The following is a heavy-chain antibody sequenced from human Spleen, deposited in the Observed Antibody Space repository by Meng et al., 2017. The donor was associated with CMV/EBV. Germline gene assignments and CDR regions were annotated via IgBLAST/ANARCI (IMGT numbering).Heavy chain of an antibody. J-gene: IGHJ4*02. D-gene: IGHD2-2*01. V-gene: IGHV4-34*01. CDR3: ARGPEVIVVVPPTD. Sequence: SETLSLTCAVYGGSSRGYYWTWIRQPPGKGVEWIGEVIHGGTTNYNPSLKNRVTMSVDTSRNQVSLKLRAVTAADTAVYYCARGPEVIVVVPPTDWGQGTLVTVSS. CDR2: VIHGGTT. CDR1: GGSSRGYY.